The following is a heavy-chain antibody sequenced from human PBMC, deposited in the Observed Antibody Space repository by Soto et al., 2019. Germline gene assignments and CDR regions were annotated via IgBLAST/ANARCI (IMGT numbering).Heavy chain of an antibody. CDR1: GGSISSSSYY. Sequence: PSETLSLTCTVCGGSISSSSYYWGWIRQPPGKGLEWIGSIYYSGSTYYNPSLKSRVTISVETSKNQFSLKLSSVTAADKAVYYCARSVGSSWQNWFDPLGQGTLLTVSS. D-gene: IGHD6-13*01. CDR2: IYYSGST. CDR3: ARSVGSSWQNWFDP. V-gene: IGHV4-39*01. J-gene: IGHJ5*02.